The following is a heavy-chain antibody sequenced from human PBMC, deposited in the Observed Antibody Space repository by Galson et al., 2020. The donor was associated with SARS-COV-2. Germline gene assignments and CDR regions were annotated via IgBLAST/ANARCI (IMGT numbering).Heavy chain of an antibody. Sequence: GGSLRLSCAASGFTFSSYAMSWVRQAPGKGLEWVSAISGSGGRTYYADSVKGRFTISRANSKNTLYLQMNSLRAEDTAVYYCAKGDSSSWSGEYYYYYDMDVWGKGTTVTISS. CDR3: AKGDSSSWSGEYYYYYDMDV. D-gene: IGHD6-13*01. CDR2: ISGSGGRT. J-gene: IGHJ6*03. CDR1: GFTFSSYA. V-gene: IGHV3-23*01.